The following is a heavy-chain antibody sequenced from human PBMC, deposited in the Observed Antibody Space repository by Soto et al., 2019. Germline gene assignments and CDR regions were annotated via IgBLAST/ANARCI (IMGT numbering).Heavy chain of an antibody. CDR3: ARNYGFQPIFGASGEGPFDY. CDR2: IYYSGST. J-gene: IGHJ4*01. Sequence: SETLSLTGTVSGGSISSSSYYWGWIRQPPGKGLEWIGSIYYSGSTYYNPSLRSRVTISVDTSKNQFSLKLSSVTAADTAVYYFARNYGFQPIFGASGEGPFDYRGQAPWSPSPQ. V-gene: IGHV4-39*01. CDR1: GGSISSSSYY. D-gene: IGHD3-3*01.